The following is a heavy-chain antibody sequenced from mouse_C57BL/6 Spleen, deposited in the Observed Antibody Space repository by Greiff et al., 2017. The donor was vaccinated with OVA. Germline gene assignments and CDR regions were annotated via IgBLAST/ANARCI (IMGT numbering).Heavy chain of an antibody. V-gene: IGHV5-6*01. CDR1: GFTFSSYG. J-gene: IGHJ3*01. Sequence: EVQVVESGGDLVKPGGSLKLSCAASGFTFSSYGMSWVRQTPDKRLEWVATISSGGSYTYYPDSVKGRFTISRDNAKNTLYLQMSSLKSEDTAMYYCARDSNPFGYWGQGTLVTVSA. CDR2: ISSGGSYT. D-gene: IGHD2-5*01. CDR3: ARDSNPFGY.